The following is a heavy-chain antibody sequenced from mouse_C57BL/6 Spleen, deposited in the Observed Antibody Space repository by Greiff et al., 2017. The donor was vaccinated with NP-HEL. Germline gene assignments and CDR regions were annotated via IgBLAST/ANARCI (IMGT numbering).Heavy chain of an antibody. CDR2: IYPGDGDT. V-gene: IGHV1-82*01. CDR3: ARTFYAMDY. CDR1: GYAFSSSC. Sequence: VQLQQSGPELVKPGASVKISCKASGYAFSSSCMNWVKQRPGKGLEWIGRIYPGDGDTNYNGKFKGKATLTADKSSSTAYMQLSSLTSEDSAVYFCARTFYAMDYWGQGTSVTVSS. J-gene: IGHJ4*01.